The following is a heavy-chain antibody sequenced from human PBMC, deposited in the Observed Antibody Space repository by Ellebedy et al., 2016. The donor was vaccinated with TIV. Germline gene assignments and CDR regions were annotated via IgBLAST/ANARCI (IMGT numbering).Heavy chain of an antibody. D-gene: IGHD4-17*01. CDR2: IYQDGGVQ. CDR1: GFSFRSYW. CDR3: ARRGSYGDYAVQINSWFDT. Sequence: GGSLRLSCAASGFSFRSYWMSWVRQAPGKGLEWVANIYQDGGVQYYVDSVKGRFTISRDNAYNYLFLQMNSLRAEDTAVYYCARRGSYGDYAVQINSWFDTWGRGTLVAVSS. J-gene: IGHJ5*02. V-gene: IGHV3-7*01.